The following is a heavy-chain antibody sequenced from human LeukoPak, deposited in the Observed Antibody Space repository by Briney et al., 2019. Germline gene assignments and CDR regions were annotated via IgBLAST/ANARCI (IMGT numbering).Heavy chain of an antibody. D-gene: IGHD4-11*01. J-gene: IGHJ1*01. V-gene: IGHV3-66*01. Sequence: GGSLRLSCAASGFTFSSYAMSWVRQAPGKGLEWVSIISGGGSIYYADSVKGRFTISRDNSKNTVFLRMNSLRAEDTAVYYCARDKAVTTELAQYFHHWGQGTLVTVSS. CDR1: GFTFSSYA. CDR2: ISGGGSI. CDR3: ARDKAVTTELAQYFHH.